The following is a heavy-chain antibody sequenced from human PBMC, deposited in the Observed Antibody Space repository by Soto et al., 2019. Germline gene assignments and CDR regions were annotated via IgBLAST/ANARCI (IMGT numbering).Heavy chain of an antibody. CDR3: AKGAGALLVVEYFDY. V-gene: IGHV3-30*18. CDR1: GITFSSYG. CDR2: ISYDGRNK. Sequence: QVQLVESGGGVVQSGRSLRLSCAASGITFSSYGMHWVRQAPGKGLEWVAVISYDGRNKYYADSVKGRFTISRDNSQNTLYLQMNSLRAEDTAVYYCAKGAGALLVVEYFDYWGQGTLVTVSS. D-gene: IGHD2-15*01. J-gene: IGHJ4*02.